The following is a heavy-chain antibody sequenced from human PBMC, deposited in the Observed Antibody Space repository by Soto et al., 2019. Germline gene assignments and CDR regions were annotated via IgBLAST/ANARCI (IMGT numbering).Heavy chain of an antibody. D-gene: IGHD6-6*01. CDR2: IYHSGST. Sequence: PSETLSLTCAVSGYSISSGYYWGWIRQPPGKGLEWIGSIYHSGSTYYNPSLKSRVTISVDTSKNQFSLKLSSVTAADTAVYYCAREDWYSSSSAVLGGVDYWGQGTLVTVSS. CDR1: GYSISSGYY. J-gene: IGHJ4*02. CDR3: AREDWYSSSSAVLGGVDY. V-gene: IGHV4-38-2*02.